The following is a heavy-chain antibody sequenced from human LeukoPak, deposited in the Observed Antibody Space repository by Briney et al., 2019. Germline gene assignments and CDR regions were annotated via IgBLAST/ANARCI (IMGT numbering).Heavy chain of an antibody. CDR1: GFALNSYS. Sequence: GGSLRLSCAASGFALNSYSLSWVRQAPGKGLEWVSSISSTSAYIHYADSVKGRFTISRDNVDNVVYLQMSSLGAEDTAVYYCARVAVAGPTGWFDPWGQGTLVTVSS. V-gene: IGHV3-21*01. CDR3: ARVAVAGPTGWFDP. CDR2: ISSTSAYI. J-gene: IGHJ5*02. D-gene: IGHD6-19*01.